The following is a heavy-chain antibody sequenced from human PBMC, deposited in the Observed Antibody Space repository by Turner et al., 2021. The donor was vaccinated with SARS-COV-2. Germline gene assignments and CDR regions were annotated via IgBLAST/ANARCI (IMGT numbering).Heavy chain of an antibody. V-gene: IGHV3-30*18. J-gene: IGHJ4*02. CDR2: ISYDGSNK. Sequence: QVPLVESGGGVVQPGRSLRLTCAASGFTFSSFGMHWVRQAPGKGLEWVAIISYDGSNKYYADSVKGRFTISRDNSKNTLYLQMNSLRAEDTAVYYCAKVIGEYYYGSGYDYWGQGTLVTVSS. CDR3: AKVIGEYYYGSGYDY. CDR1: GFTFSSFG. D-gene: IGHD3-10*01.